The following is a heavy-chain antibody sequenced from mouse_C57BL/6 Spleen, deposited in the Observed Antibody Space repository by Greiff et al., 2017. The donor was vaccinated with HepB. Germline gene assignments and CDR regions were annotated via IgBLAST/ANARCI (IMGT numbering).Heavy chain of an antibody. V-gene: IGHV1-52*01. CDR3: ARVPLTGRDYYYAMDY. Sequence: VQLQQPGAELVRPGSSVKLSCKASGYTFTSYWMHWVKQRPKQGLEWIGNIDPSDSETHYNQKFKDKATLTVDKSSSTAYMQLSSLTSEDSAVYYCARVPLTGRDYYYAMDYWGQGTSVTVSS. J-gene: IGHJ4*01. CDR1: GYTFTSYW. D-gene: IGHD4-1*01. CDR2: IDPSDSET.